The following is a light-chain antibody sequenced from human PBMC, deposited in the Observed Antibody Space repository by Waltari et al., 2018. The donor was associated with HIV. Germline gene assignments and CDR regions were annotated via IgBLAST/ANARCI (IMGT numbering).Light chain of an antibody. CDR3: AAWDDSLSGRV. J-gene: IGLJ3*02. CDR1: SSNIGSNY. Sequence: QSVLTQSPSASGTPGQRVTISCSGSSSNIGSNYVYWYQQLPGTAPKLLIYGSNQRPPGVPDRFSGSKSGTSASLAISGRRSEDEADYYCAAWDDSLSGRVFGGGTKLTVL. V-gene: IGLV1-47*01. CDR2: GSN.